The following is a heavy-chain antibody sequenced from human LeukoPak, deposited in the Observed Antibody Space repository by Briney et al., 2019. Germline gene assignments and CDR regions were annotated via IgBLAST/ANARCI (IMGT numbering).Heavy chain of an antibody. CDR2: IYYSGST. CDR1: GGSISSSSYY. J-gene: IGHJ4*02. CDR3: ARAMRAYFDY. Sequence: SETLSLTCTVSGGSISSSSYYWGWIRQPPGTGLEWIGSIYYSGSTYYNPSLKSRVTISVDASKNQFSLKLSSVTAADTAVYYCARAMRAYFDYWGQGTLVTVSS. V-gene: IGHV4-39*01.